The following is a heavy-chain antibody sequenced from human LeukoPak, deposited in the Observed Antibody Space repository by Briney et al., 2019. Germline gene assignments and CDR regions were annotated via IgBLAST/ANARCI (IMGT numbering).Heavy chain of an antibody. CDR2: IYYSGST. V-gene: IGHV4-59*08. J-gene: IGHJ4*02. CDR3: ARGGGIGSSWFPSYLDY. CDR1: GGSISSYS. Sequence: SETLSLTCTVSGGSISSYSWSWIRQPPGKGLEWIGYIYYSGSTNYNPSLKSRVTISVDTSKNQLSLKLSSVTAADTAVYYCARGGGIGSSWFPSYLDYWGQGTLVTVSS. D-gene: IGHD6-13*01.